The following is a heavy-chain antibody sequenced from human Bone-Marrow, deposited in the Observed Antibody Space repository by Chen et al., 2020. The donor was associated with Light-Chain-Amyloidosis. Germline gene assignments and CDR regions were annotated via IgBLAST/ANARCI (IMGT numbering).Heavy chain of an antibody. V-gene: IGHV4-39*01. Sequence: QLQLQESGPGLVKPSETLSLTCTVSGGSISSSRYYWGWIRQPPGKGLEWIGSIYYSGSTYYNPALKSRVTISVDTSKNQFSLKLSSVTAADTAVYYCARLYRTVVLPSVVDYWGQGTLVTVSS. J-gene: IGHJ4*02. CDR3: ARLYRTVVLPSVVDY. D-gene: IGHD2-15*01. CDR1: GGSISSSRYY. CDR2: IYYSGST.